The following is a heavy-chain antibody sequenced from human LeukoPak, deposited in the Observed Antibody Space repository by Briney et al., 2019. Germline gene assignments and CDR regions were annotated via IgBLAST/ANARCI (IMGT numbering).Heavy chain of an antibody. Sequence: PSETLSLTCTVSGGSISSGGYYWSWIRQPPGKGLEWIGYIYHSGSTYYNPSLKSRVTISVDRSKNQFSLKLSSVTAADTAVYYCAREGYCSSTSCYYDYWGQGTLVTVSS. CDR1: GGSISSGGYY. V-gene: IGHV4-30-2*01. J-gene: IGHJ4*02. CDR3: AREGYCSSTSCYYDY. D-gene: IGHD2-2*01. CDR2: IYHSGST.